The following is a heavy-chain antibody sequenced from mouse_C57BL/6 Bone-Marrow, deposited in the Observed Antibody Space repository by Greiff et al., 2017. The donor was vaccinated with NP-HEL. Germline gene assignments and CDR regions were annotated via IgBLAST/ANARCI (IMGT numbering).Heavy chain of an antibody. D-gene: IGHD4-1*01. CDR2: ISAGGSYT. J-gene: IGHJ3*01. CDR3: ARINWDGGFAY. Sequence: EVQLVESGGGLVKPGGSLKLSCAASGFTFSSYAMSWVRQTPEKRLEWVATISAGGSYTSYPDNVKGRFTISRDNAKNNLYLQMSHLKSEDTAMYDCARINWDGGFAYGGQGTLVTVSA. CDR1: GFTFSSYA. V-gene: IGHV5-4*01.